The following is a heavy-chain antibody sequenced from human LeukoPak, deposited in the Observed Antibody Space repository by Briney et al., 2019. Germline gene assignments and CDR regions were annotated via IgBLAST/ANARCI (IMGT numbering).Heavy chain of an antibody. Sequence: GGSLRLSCAASRFTFSSYWMNWVRQAPGKGLEWVANINQNGNEKYYVDSVKGRFTISRDNAKNSLYLQMNSLRAEDTAVYYCAGGSGWVSADWGQGTLVTVSS. J-gene: IGHJ4*02. CDR3: AGGSGWVSAD. CDR2: INQNGNEK. D-gene: IGHD6-19*01. V-gene: IGHV3-7*03. CDR1: RFTFSSYW.